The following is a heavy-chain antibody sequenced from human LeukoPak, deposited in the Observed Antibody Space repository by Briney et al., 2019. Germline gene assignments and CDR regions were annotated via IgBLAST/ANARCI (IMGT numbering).Heavy chain of an antibody. V-gene: IGHV3-23*01. J-gene: IGHJ4*02. CDR3: AKVVSGYHFDY. CDR1: GFTFSSYG. D-gene: IGHD5-12*01. Sequence: GGSLRLSCAATGFTFSSYGMSWVRRAPGKGPEWVSGISGSGGNTYYADSVKGRFTISRDNSQNTLYLQMNTLRAEDTAVYYCAKVVSGYHFDYWGQGTLVTVSS. CDR2: ISGSGGNT.